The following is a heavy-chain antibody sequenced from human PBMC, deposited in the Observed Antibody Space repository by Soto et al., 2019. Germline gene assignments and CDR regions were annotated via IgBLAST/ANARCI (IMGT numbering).Heavy chain of an antibody. Sequence: EVQLLESGGGLVQPGGSLRLSCAASGFTFSYYAMSWVRQAPGKGLEWVSAISGSGGSTYYADSVKGRISISRDNSKNTLYLQMNTLRAEDTAVYYCAKARTAYYYYGMDVWGQGTTVSVSS. J-gene: IGHJ6*02. D-gene: IGHD2-2*01. V-gene: IGHV3-23*01. CDR3: AKARTAYYYYGMDV. CDR1: GFTFSYYA. CDR2: ISGSGGST.